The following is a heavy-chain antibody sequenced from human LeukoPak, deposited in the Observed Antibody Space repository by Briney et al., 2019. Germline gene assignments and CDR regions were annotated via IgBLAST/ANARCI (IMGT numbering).Heavy chain of an antibody. CDR1: GFTFSDYY. V-gene: IGHV3-11*04. Sequence: GGSLRLSCAASGFTFSDYYMSWIRQAPGKGLEWDSYISSSGSTIYYADSVKGRFTISRDNAKNSLYLQMNSLRAEDTAVYYCARDGEYQLPDFDYWGQGTLVTVSS. CDR2: ISSSGSTI. J-gene: IGHJ4*02. D-gene: IGHD2-2*01. CDR3: ARDGEYQLPDFDY.